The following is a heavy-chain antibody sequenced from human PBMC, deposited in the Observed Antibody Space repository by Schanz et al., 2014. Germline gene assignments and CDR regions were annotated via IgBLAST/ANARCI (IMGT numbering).Heavy chain of an antibody. Sequence: QVRLVQSGAEVKKPGSSVKVSCKSSGATFNSYAFGWVRQAPGQGFEWVGSIIPPLRQTRYAQKFEERVIITADTSTTTVYMDLASLTSDDTPVYFCARIIDGDYLYWGQGTLVTVSS. CDR1: GATFNSYA. CDR2: IIPPLRQT. V-gene: IGHV1-69*04. J-gene: IGHJ4*02. CDR3: ARIIDGDYLY. D-gene: IGHD4-17*01.